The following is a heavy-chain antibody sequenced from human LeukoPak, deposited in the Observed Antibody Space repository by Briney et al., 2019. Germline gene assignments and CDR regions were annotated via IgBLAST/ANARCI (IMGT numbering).Heavy chain of an antibody. D-gene: IGHD5-18*01. V-gene: IGHV3-21*01. Sequence: GGSLRLSCAASGFTFSSYSMNWVRQAPGKGLEWVSSISSSSSYIYYADSVKGRFTISRDNAKNSLYLQMNSLRAEDTAVYYCARPQLWTQPPFDYRGQGTLVTVSS. CDR2: ISSSSSYI. CDR1: GFTFSSYS. CDR3: ARPQLWTQPPFDY. J-gene: IGHJ4*02.